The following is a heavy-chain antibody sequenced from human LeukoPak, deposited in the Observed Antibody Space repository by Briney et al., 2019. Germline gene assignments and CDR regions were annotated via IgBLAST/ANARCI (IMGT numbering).Heavy chain of an antibody. V-gene: IGHV6-1*01. CDR1: GDSVSSNSVT. D-gene: IGHD2-2*01. CDR3: ARRLTQYDCFDP. Sequence: SQTLSLTCAISGDSVSSNSVTWNWIRQSPSRGLEWLGRTYYRSTWYDDCAVSVRGRIAVNPDTSKNQFSLHLNSVTPEDTAVYYCARRLTQYDCFDPWGQGILVTVSS. J-gene: IGHJ5*02. CDR2: TYYRSTWYD.